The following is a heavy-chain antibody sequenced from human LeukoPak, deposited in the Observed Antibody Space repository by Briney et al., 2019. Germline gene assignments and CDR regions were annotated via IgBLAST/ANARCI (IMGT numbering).Heavy chain of an antibody. J-gene: IGHJ3*02. D-gene: IGHD2-8*01. CDR3: AKVLTVMVYAIEADAFDI. CDR2: ISASGGTT. Sequence: GGSLRLSCVASGFTFSSYAMSWVRQAPGKGLEWVSAISASGGTTYYADSVKGRFTISRDNSKNTLYLQMNSLRAEDTAVYYCAKVLTVMVYAIEADAFDIWGQGTMVTVSP. V-gene: IGHV3-23*01. CDR1: GFTFSSYA.